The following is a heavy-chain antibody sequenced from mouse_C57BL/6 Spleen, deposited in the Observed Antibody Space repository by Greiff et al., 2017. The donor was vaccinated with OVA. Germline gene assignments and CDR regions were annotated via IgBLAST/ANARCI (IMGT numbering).Heavy chain of an antibody. V-gene: IGHV5-4*01. CDR1: GFTFSSYA. J-gene: IGHJ3*01. Sequence: EVMLVESGGGLVKPGGSLKLSCAASGFTFSSYAMSWVRQTPEKRLEWVATISDGGSYTYYPDNIKGRFTISRDNAMNNLYLQMSHLKSEDTAMYYCVRELGRGAWFAYWGQGTLVTVSA. CDR2: ISDGGSYT. CDR3: VRELGRGAWFAY. D-gene: IGHD4-1*01.